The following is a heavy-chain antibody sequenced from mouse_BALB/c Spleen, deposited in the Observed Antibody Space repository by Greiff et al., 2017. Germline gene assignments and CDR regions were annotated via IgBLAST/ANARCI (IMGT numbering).Heavy chain of an antibody. CDR3: VRPDGYYSGFAY. CDR1: GFTFNTYA. D-gene: IGHD2-3*01. Sequence: VQLKESGGGLVQPKGSLKLSCAASGFTFNTYAMNWVRQAPGKGLEWVARIRSKSNNYATYYADSVKDRFTISRDDSQSMLYLQMNNLKTEDTAMYYCVRPDGYYSGFAYWGQGTLVTVSA. V-gene: IGHV10-1*02. J-gene: IGHJ3*01. CDR2: IRSKSNNYAT.